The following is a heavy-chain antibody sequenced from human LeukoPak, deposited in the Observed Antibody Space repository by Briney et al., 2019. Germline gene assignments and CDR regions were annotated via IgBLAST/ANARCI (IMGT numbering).Heavy chain of an antibody. V-gene: IGHV3-21*01. J-gene: IGHJ4*02. CDR2: IISSGTYI. D-gene: IGHD5-24*01. CDR1: GFTFSSYS. CDR3: ASPRDGYNPFDY. Sequence: NPGGSLRLSCAASGFTFSSYSMNWVRQAPGKGLEWVSSIISSGTYIYYADSVKGRFTISRDNAKNPLYLQMNSLRAEDTAVYYCASPRDGYNPFDYWGQGTLVTVSS.